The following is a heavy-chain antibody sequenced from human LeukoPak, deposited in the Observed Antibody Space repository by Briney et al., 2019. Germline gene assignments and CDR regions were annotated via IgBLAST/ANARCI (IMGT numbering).Heavy chain of an antibody. D-gene: IGHD4-17*01. CDR2: FIPMSGTA. Sequence: SVKLSCNPSGGTFSSYAITLVRQAPGQGLEWMGGFIPMSGTANYAQTFQGRVTITAAESTSTAYMELSSLRSEDTAVYFCASTGYKEDYGDFAFYYYMDVCGKGTTVTV. CDR1: GGTFSSYA. V-gene: IGHV1-69*13. CDR3: ASTGYKEDYGDFAFYYYMDV. J-gene: IGHJ6*03.